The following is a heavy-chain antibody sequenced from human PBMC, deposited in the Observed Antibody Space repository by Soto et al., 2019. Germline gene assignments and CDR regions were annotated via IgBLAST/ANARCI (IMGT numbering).Heavy chain of an antibody. D-gene: IGHD6-13*01. V-gene: IGHV3-30-3*01. CDR3: ASPTNCDSSSWSDYYGMDV. Sequence: QVQLVESRGGVVQPGRSLRLSCAASGFTFSSYAMHWVRQAPGKGLKWVAVVSYDVSNKYYADSVKGRFTISRDNSKNTLYLQMNSLRAEDTAVYYCASPTNCDSSSWSDYYGMDVWGQGTTVTVSS. CDR2: VSYDVSNK. CDR1: GFTFSSYA. J-gene: IGHJ6*02.